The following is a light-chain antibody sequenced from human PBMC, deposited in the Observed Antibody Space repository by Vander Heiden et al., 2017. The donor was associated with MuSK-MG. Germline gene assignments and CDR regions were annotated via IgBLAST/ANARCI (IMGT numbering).Light chain of an antibody. J-gene: IGLJ3*02. CDR1: SSEVGSYNL. CDR3: CSDAGSSTWV. Sequence: SALTHPASVSGSPGQSITISCTGTSSEVGSYNLVSWYQQHTGKAPKLMIYEGSKRPSGVSNRFSGSKSGNTASLTISGLQAEDEADYYCCSDAGSSTWVFGGGTKLTVL. CDR2: EGS. V-gene: IGLV2-23*01.